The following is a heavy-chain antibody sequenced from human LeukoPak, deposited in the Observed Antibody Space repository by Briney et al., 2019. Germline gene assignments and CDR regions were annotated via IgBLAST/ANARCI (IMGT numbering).Heavy chain of an antibody. CDR2: IXSXXYGGTT. V-gene: IGHV3-49*04. CDR3: TRKTDYDFWSGYIYYFDY. CDR1: GXXXSSYG. J-gene: IGHJ4*02. Sequence: GRSLRLSCAAXGXXXSSYGXHWVRQAXXXXXXXXXXIXSXXYGGTTEYAASVKGRFTISRDDSKSIAYLQMNSLKTEDTAVYYCTRKTDYDFWSGYIYYFDYWGQGTLVTVSS. D-gene: IGHD3-3*01.